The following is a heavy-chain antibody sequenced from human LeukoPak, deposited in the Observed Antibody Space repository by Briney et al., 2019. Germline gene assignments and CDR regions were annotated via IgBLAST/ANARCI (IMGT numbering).Heavy chain of an antibody. V-gene: IGHV4-34*01. D-gene: IGHD3-10*01. CDR3: ARHGRITMVRGVRVRWFDP. CDR2: INHSGST. CDR1: GGSFSGYC. J-gene: IGHJ5*02. Sequence: DPSETLSLTCAVYGGSFSGYCWSWIRQPPGKGLEWIGEINHSGSTNYNPSLKSRVTISVDTSKNQFSLKLSSVTAADTAVYYCARHGRITMVRGVRVRWFDPWGQGTLVTVSS.